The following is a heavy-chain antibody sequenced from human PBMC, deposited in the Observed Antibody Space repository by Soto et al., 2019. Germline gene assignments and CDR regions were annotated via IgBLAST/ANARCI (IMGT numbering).Heavy chain of an antibody. CDR3: AKLWGYYFES. D-gene: IGHD2-21*01. CDR2: IYTRGTT. Sequence: LRLSCSASWFSVNNNYMTWVRQAPGRRPEWVAVIYTRGTTHYADFATGRFTFSRDNSKNTVYLQMDSLRREATAAYYGAKLWGYYFESWGPGTLVTVSS. V-gene: IGHV3-53*01. CDR1: WFSVNNNY. J-gene: IGHJ4*02.